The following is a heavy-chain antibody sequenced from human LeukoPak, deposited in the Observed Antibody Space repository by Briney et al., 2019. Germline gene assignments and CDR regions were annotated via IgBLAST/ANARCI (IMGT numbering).Heavy chain of an antibody. D-gene: IGHD2-8*01. Sequence: AGGSLRLSCAASGFTFSSYAMSWVRQAPGKGLEWVSAISGSGGSTYYADSVKGRFTISRDNSKNTLYLQMNSLRAEDTAVYYCAKDFCTNGVCSLFDYWGQGTLVTVSS. V-gene: IGHV3-23*01. CDR3: AKDFCTNGVCSLFDY. J-gene: IGHJ4*02. CDR1: GFTFSSYA. CDR2: ISGSGGST.